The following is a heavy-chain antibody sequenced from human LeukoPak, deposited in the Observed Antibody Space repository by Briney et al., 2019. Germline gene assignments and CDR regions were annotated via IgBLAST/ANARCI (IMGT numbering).Heavy chain of an antibody. Sequence: GGSLRLSCAASGFTVSSNYMSWVRQAPGKGLEWVSVTYSGGSTYYADSVKGRFTISRDNSKNTLYLQMNSLRAEDTAVYYCARVDSSGYYYGRSFDYWGQGTLVTVSS. V-gene: IGHV3-53*01. CDR1: GFTVSSNY. CDR2: TYSGGST. CDR3: ARVDSSGYYYGRSFDY. D-gene: IGHD3-22*01. J-gene: IGHJ4*02.